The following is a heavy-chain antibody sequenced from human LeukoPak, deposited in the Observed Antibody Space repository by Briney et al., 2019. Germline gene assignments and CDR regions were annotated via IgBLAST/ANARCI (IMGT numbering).Heavy chain of an antibody. CDR1: GYTFTGYY. D-gene: IGHD3-22*01. V-gene: IGHV1-2*02. J-gene: IGHJ3*02. CDR3: ARYGDYYDSSGYDAFDI. CDR2: INPNSGGT. Sequence: GASVKVSCKASGYTFTGYYMHWVRQAPGQGLGWMGWINPNSGGTNYAQKFQGRVTMTRDTSISTAYMELSRLRSDDTAVYYCARYGDYYDSSGYDAFDIWGQGTMVTVSS.